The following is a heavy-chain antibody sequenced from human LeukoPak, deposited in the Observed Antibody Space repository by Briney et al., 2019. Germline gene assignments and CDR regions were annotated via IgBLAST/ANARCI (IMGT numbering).Heavy chain of an antibody. Sequence: PSETLSLTCAVYGGSFSGYYWSWIRQPPGKGLEWIGEINHSGSTNYNPSLKSRVTISVDTSKNQFSLKLSSVTAADTAVYYCARVEVEGEWELLPWFDPWGQGTLVTVSS. V-gene: IGHV4-34*01. CDR3: ARVEVEGEWELLPWFDP. D-gene: IGHD1-26*01. CDR1: GGSFSGYY. CDR2: INHSGST. J-gene: IGHJ5*02.